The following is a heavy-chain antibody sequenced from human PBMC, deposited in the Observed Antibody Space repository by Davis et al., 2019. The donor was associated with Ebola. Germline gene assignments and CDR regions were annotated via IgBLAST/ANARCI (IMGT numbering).Heavy chain of an antibody. CDR3: ARDAYGCSSTSCYYYYGMDV. D-gene: IGHD2-2*01. V-gene: IGHV3-23*01. CDR1: GLTFNSHA. J-gene: IGHJ6*02. CDR2: ISATGVST. Sequence: GGSLRLSCAASGLTFNSHAMSWVRQAPGKGLEWVSVISATGVSTYSIDSVKGRFTISRDNAKNTLYLQMNSLRAEDTAVYYCARDAYGCSSTSCYYYYGMDVWGQGTTVTVSS.